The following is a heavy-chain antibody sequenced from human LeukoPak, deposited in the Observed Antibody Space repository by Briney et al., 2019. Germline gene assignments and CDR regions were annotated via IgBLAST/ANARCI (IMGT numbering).Heavy chain of an antibody. J-gene: IGHJ4*02. Sequence: GESLKISCKGSGFSFTSYWIAWVRQMPGKGLEWMGIIYPGDSDTRYSPSFQGQVTISADKSISTAYLQWSSLKASDTAMYYCARSGYSYLYYFDYWGQGTLVTVPS. D-gene: IGHD5-18*01. CDR1: GFSFTSYW. V-gene: IGHV5-51*01. CDR2: IYPGDSDT. CDR3: ARSGYSYLYYFDY.